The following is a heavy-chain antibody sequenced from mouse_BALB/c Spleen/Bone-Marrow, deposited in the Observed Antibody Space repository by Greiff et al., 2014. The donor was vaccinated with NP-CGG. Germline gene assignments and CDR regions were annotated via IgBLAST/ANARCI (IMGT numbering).Heavy chain of an antibody. CDR1: GFSLTDYG. CDR2: IGIGGST. CDR3: ARASYYYGSGYDY. Sequence: QVQLQQSGPGLVAPPQSLSITCTVSGFSLTDYGVHWVRQPPGKGLEWLGIIGIGGSTNYNSALMSRLSIDKDNSKSQVFLKMNSLQTDDTAMYYCARASYYYGSGYDYWGQGTTLTVSS. V-gene: IGHV2-9*02. J-gene: IGHJ2*01. D-gene: IGHD1-1*01.